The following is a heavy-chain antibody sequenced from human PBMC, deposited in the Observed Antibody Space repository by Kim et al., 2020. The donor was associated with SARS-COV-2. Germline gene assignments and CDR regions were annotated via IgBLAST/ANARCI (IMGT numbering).Heavy chain of an antibody. Sequence: THYAGAVMGRFTFSRDSSRNTVLLQMNSLRADDTAVYYCARGGLTSGFDYWGQGTLVTVSS. CDR3: ARGGLTSGFDY. CDR2: T. D-gene: IGHD3-3*01. V-gene: IGHV3-23*01. J-gene: IGHJ4*02.